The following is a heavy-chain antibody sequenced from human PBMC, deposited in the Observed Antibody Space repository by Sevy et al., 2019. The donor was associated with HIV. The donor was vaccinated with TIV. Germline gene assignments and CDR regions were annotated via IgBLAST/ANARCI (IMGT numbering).Heavy chain of an antibody. Sequence: GGSLRLSCAASGFTFSSYSINWVRQAPGKGLEWVSSISSSSNFIYYTNSVKGRFTISRDNAKNSLYLQMHSLRAEDTAVYYCARGEYCSSTTCSYFDYWGQGTLVTVSS. V-gene: IGHV3-21*01. J-gene: IGHJ4*02. CDR3: ARGEYCSSTTCSYFDY. D-gene: IGHD2-2*01. CDR1: GFTFSSYS. CDR2: ISSSSNFI.